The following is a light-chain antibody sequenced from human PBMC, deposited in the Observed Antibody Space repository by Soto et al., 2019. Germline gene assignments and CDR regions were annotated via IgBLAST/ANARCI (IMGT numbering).Light chain of an antibody. CDR2: WAS. CDR1: QSVLYSFSNKNY. CDR3: QQYYSTPQT. V-gene: IGKV4-1*01. Sequence: DIVMTQSPDSLAVSLGERATIHCQSSQSVLYSFSNKNYLAWYQQKPGQPPKLLIYWASTRESGVPDRFSGSGSGTDFTLTISSLQAEDVAVYYCQQYYSTPQTFGQGTKLEIK. J-gene: IGKJ2*01.